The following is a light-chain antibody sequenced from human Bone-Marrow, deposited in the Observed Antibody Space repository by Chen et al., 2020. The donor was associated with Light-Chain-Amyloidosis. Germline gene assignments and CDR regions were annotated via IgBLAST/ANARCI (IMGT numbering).Light chain of an antibody. J-gene: IGKJ4*01. CDR2: GAS. Sequence: EIDLTQALATLSVSPGEGATLSCRASQNVFINLAWYQQKPGQAPRLLIYGASMRAIGVPARFSGGGSGTEFTLTISSLQPEDSAVYYCQQYNQWPPLTFGGGTKVEI. V-gene: IGKV3-15*01. CDR1: QNVFIN. CDR3: QQYNQWPPLT.